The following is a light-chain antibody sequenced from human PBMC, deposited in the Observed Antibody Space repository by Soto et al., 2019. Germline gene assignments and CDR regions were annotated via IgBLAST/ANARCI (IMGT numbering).Light chain of an antibody. Sequence: DIQMTQSPSSLSASVGDRVTITCRASQGISNYLAWYQQKPGKVPKLLIYAASTLQSGVPSRFSGSGSRTDFPLTISSLQPEDVATYFWEKYKSAPRGVTFGPGTKVDI. CDR3: EKYKSAPRGVT. V-gene: IGKV1-27*01. CDR1: QGISNY. J-gene: IGKJ3*01. CDR2: AAS.